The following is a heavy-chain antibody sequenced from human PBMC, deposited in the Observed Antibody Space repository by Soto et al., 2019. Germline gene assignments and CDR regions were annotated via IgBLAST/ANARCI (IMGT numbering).Heavy chain of an antibody. D-gene: IGHD1-7*01. CDR2: INHSGST. Sequence: SETLSLTCAVYGGSFSGYYWSWIRQPPGKGLEWIGEINHSGSTNYNPSLKSRVTISVDTSKNQFSLKLSSVTAADTAVYYCARGGNWNYDYYYYGMDVWGQGTTVTVSS. CDR3: ARGGNWNYDYYYYGMDV. V-gene: IGHV4-34*01. J-gene: IGHJ6*02. CDR1: GGSFSGYY.